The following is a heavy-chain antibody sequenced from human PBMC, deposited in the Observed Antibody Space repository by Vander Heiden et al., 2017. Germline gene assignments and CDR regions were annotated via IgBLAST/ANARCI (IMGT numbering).Heavy chain of an antibody. CDR2: INHSGST. CDR1: GGSFSGYY. J-gene: IGHJ5*02. D-gene: IGHD2-2*01. Sequence: QVQLQQWGAGLLKPSETLSLTCAVYGGSFSGYYWSWIRQPPGKGLEWIGEINHSGSTNYNPSLKSRVTISVDTSKNQFSLKLSSVTAADTAVYYCARGTSIVSLYCSSTSCYGWFDPWGQGTLVTVSS. V-gene: IGHV4-34*01. CDR3: ARGTSIVSLYCSSTSCYGWFDP.